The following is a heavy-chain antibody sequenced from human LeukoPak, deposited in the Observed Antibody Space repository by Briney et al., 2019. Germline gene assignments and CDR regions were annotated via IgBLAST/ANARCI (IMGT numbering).Heavy chain of an antibody. CDR2: ITGSDDGT. CDR1: GFTFSSAA. D-gene: IGHD5-12*01. CDR3: AKGPHLYSGYHPDS. V-gene: IGHV3-23*01. Sequence: GGSLRLSCAASGFTFSSAAMTWVRQAPGKGLGWVSTITGSDDGTYYADSVKGRFTISRDYGTNTVHLQVNGLRTEDTAIYYCAKGPHLYSGYHPDSWGQGTLVTVSS. J-gene: IGHJ4*02.